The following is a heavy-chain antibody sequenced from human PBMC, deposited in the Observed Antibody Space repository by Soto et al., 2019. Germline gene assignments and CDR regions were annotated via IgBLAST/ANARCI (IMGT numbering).Heavy chain of an antibody. Sequence: QVQLVQSGAEVKKPGSSVKVSCKASGGTFSSYAISWVRQAPGQGLEWMGGIIPIFGTANYAQKFQGRVTITADESTSTADMELSSLRSEDTAVYYGARDSHGGAAAGSEYFQHWGQGTLVTVSS. D-gene: IGHD6-13*01. CDR2: IIPIFGTA. CDR3: ARDSHGGAAAGSEYFQH. CDR1: GGTFSSYA. J-gene: IGHJ1*01. V-gene: IGHV1-69*01.